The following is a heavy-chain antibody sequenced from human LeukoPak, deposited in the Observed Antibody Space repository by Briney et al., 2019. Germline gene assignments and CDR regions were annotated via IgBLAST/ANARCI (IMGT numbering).Heavy chain of an antibody. CDR2: IIPILGIA. CDR3: ARPKSYYDFWSSNAFDI. CDR1: GATFSSYA. Sequence: ASVKLSCKASGATFSSYAISWVRQAPGQGLEWMGRIIPILGIANYAQKFQGRVTITADKSTSTAYMELSSLRSEDTAVYYCARPKSYYDFWSSNAFDIWGQGTMVTVSS. V-gene: IGHV1-69*04. D-gene: IGHD3-3*01. J-gene: IGHJ3*02.